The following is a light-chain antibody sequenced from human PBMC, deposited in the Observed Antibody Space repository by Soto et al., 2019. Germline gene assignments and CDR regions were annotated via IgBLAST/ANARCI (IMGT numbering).Light chain of an antibody. CDR2: GAS. J-gene: IGKJ4*01. CDR1: QGIGDT. CDR3: QQYGSSTLT. Sequence: EVVMTQSPATLSVSPGEGVTLSCRASQGIGDTLAWYQHKPGQTPRLLIYGASSRATGIPDRFSGSGSGTDFTLTISRLEPEDFAVYYCQQYGSSTLTFGGGTKVEIK. V-gene: IGKV3-20*01.